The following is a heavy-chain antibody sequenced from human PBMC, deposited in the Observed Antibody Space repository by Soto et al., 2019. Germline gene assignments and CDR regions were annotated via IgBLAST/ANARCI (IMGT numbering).Heavy chain of an antibody. V-gene: IGHV3-33*06. D-gene: IGHD2-15*01. CDR2: IWYDGSKK. J-gene: IGHJ4*02. CDR3: AKDLVHCSGGSCPNYFDY. CDR1: GFTFSSYG. Sequence: QVQLVESGGGVVQPGRSLRLSCAASGFTFSSYGMHWVRQAPGKGLEWVAVIWYDGSKKYYADSVKGRFTISRDNSKNTLYLQMNSLRAEDTAVYYCAKDLVHCSGGSCPNYFDYWGQGTLVTVSS.